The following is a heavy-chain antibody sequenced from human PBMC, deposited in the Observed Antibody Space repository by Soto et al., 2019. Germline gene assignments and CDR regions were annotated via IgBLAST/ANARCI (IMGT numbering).Heavy chain of an antibody. J-gene: IGHJ6*02. CDR2: INHSGST. CDR3: ARGRSMDV. V-gene: IGHV4-34*01. CDR1: GGSFSGYY. Sequence: QVQLQQWGAGLLKPSETLSLTCAVYGGSFSGYYWSWIRQPPGKGLEWIGEINHSGSTNYNPSLKSRVTISGDTSKNQFSLKLSSVTAADTAVYYCARGRSMDVWGQGTTVTVSS.